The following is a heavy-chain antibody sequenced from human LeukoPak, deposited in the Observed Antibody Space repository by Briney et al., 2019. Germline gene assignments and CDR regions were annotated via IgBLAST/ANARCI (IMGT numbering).Heavy chain of an antibody. J-gene: IGHJ1*01. D-gene: IGHD2-15*01. CDR1: GFTFSSYA. CDR3: ARSVGGYPEYSQH. V-gene: IGHV3-30-3*01. Sequence: PGGSLRLSCAASGFTFSSYAMHWVRQAPGKGLEWVAVISYDGSNKYYADSVKGRFTISRDNSKNTLYLQMNSLGAEDTAVYYCARSVGGYPEYSQHWGQGTLVTVSS. CDR2: ISYDGSNK.